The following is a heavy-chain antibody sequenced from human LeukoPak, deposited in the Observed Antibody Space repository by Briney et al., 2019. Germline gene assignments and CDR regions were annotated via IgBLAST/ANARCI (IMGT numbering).Heavy chain of an antibody. CDR1: RFTFSDYS. J-gene: IGHJ3*02. Sequence: PGGSLRLSCAASRFTFSDYSMSWVRQAPGKGLEWVSAISGSGGSTYYADSVKGRFTISRDNSKNTLYLQMNSLRAEDTAVYYCAKGKSPRTVTTSDAFDIWGQGTMVTVSS. CDR3: AKGKSPRTVTTSDAFDI. CDR2: ISGSGGST. D-gene: IGHD4-17*01. V-gene: IGHV3-23*01.